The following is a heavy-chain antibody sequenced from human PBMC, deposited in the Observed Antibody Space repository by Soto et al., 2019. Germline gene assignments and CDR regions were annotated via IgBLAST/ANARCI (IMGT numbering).Heavy chain of an antibody. J-gene: IGHJ4*02. V-gene: IGHV4-59*08. CDR2: IYYSGST. D-gene: IGHD3-16*01. CDR1: GGSISSYY. CDR3: ARLWGWYVDY. Sequence: SETLSLTCTVSGGSISSYYWSWIRQPPGKGLEWIGYIYYSGSTNYNPSLKSRVTISVDTSKNQFSLKLSSVTAADTAVYYCARLWGWYVDYWGPGTLVTVSS.